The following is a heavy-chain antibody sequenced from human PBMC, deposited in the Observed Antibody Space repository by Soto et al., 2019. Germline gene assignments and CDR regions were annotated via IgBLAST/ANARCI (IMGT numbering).Heavy chain of an antibody. D-gene: IGHD5-18*01. Sequence: AETLSLTCTVSGGSSSRYYWSWIRQPPGKGLEWIGYVYYSGTTNYNPSLRSRVTISVDTSNNQFSLRLSSVTAADTAVYFCSRAPSAYSRGYGMDVWGQGTTVTVSS. CDR2: VYYSGTT. J-gene: IGHJ6*02. V-gene: IGHV4-59*01. CDR3: SRAPSAYSRGYGMDV. CDR1: GGSSSRYY.